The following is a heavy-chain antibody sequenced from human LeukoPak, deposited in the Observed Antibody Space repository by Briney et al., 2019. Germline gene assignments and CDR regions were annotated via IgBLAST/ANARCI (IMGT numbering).Heavy chain of an antibody. D-gene: IGHD6-13*01. CDR2: IYTSGST. CDR1: GDSISSGSYY. J-gene: IGHJ6*03. Sequence: SETLSLTCTVSGDSISSGSYYWSWIRQPAGKGLEWIGRIYTSGSTNYNPSLKSRVTKSVDTSKNQFSLKLSSVTAADTAVYYCARDSRWQQLVSYYMDVWGKGTTVTVSS. V-gene: IGHV4-61*02. CDR3: ARDSRWQQLVSYYMDV.